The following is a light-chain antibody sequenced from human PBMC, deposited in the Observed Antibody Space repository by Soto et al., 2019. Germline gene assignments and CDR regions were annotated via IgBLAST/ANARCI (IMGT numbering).Light chain of an antibody. CDR2: DAS. CDR3: QHYGGMWT. CDR1: QSIRSW. V-gene: IGKV1-5*01. Sequence: DIQMTQSPSILSASVGDRFTIACRSSQSIRSWLAWYQQKPGKAPKVLIYDASSLESGVPSRFSGSGSGTEFALTISSLQPDDFATYWCQHYGGMWTFGQGTKVDIK. J-gene: IGKJ1*01.